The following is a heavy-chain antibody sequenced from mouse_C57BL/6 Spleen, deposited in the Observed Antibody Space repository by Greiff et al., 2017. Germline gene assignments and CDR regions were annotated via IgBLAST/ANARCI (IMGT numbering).Heavy chain of an antibody. D-gene: IGHD3-2*02. CDR3: ARQLRLLYFDY. CDR2: IDPSDSYT. CDR1: GYTFTSYW. V-gene: IGHV1-50*01. Sequence: QVQLQQPGAELVKPGASVKLSCKASGYTFTSYWMQWVKQRPGQGLEWIGEIDPSDSYTNYNQKFKGKATLTVDTSSSTAYMQLRSLTSEDSAGYYCARQLRLLYFDYWGQGTTLTVSS. J-gene: IGHJ2*01.